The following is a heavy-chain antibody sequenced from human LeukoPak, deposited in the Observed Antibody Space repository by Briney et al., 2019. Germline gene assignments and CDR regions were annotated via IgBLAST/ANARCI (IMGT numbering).Heavy chain of an antibody. CDR1: GFTFSSYA. CDR3: AKEIVDTVMAVDS. D-gene: IGHD5-18*01. V-gene: IGHV3-23*01. Sequence: PGGSLRLSCAASGFTFSSYAMSWVRQAPGKGLEWVSGISGSGDNTYYADSVKGRFTISRDNSKNTLYVQVNSLGTEDTAAYYCAKEIVDTVMAVDSWGQGTLVTVSS. CDR2: ISGSGDNT. J-gene: IGHJ4*02.